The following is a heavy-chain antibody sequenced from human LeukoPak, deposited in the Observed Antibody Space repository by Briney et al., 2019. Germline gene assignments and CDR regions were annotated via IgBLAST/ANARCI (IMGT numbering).Heavy chain of an antibody. CDR1: GFTFDDYA. Sequence: PGGSLRLSCAASGFTFDDYAMHWVRQAPGKGLEWVSGISWNSGTIGYADSVKGRFTISRDNGKKSLFLQMNSLRAEDTAVYYCARSRRLYWYFDLWGRGTLVTVSS. V-gene: IGHV3-9*01. CDR3: ARSRRLYWYFDL. D-gene: IGHD4-17*01. CDR2: ISWNSGTI. J-gene: IGHJ2*01.